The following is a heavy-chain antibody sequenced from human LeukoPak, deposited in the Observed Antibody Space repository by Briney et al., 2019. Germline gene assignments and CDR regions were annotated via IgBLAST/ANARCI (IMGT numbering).Heavy chain of an antibody. CDR2: IRSKAYGGTT. CDR3: ARFVSSWYGQLDY. Sequence: GGSLRLSCTASGFTFGDYAMSWFRQAPGKGLEWVGFIRSKAYGGTTEYAASVKGRFTISRDDSKSIAYLQINSLRAEDTAVYYCARFVSSWYGQLDYWGQGTLVTVSS. J-gene: IGHJ4*02. V-gene: IGHV3-49*03. D-gene: IGHD6-13*01. CDR1: GFTFGDYA.